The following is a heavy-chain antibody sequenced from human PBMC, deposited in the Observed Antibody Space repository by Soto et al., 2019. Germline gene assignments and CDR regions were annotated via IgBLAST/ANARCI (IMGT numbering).Heavy chain of an antibody. Sequence: GGSLRLSCAASGFTFDDYAMHWVRQAPGKGLEWVSGISWNSGSIGYADSVKGRFTISRDNAKNSLYLQMNSLRAEDTALYYCAKGGVTMVRGVTTYYYYYYYMDVWGKGTTVTVSS. D-gene: IGHD3-10*01. V-gene: IGHV3-9*01. CDR2: ISWNSGSI. J-gene: IGHJ6*03. CDR3: AKGGVTMVRGVTTYYYYYYYMDV. CDR1: GFTFDDYA.